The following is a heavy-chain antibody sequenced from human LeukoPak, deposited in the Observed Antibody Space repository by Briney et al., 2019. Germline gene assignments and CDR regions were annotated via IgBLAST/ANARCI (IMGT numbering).Heavy chain of an antibody. D-gene: IGHD2-2*01. CDR3: ARDPSPRTTYYYYYMDV. V-gene: IGHV3-23*01. J-gene: IGHJ6*03. CDR1: GFTFSSYA. Sequence: GGSLRLSCAASGFTFSSYAMSWVRQAPGKGLEWVSAISGSGGSTYYADSVKGRFTISRDNAKNSLYLQMNSLRADDTAVYFCARDPSPRTTYYYYYMDVWGTGTTVTVSS. CDR2: ISGSGGST.